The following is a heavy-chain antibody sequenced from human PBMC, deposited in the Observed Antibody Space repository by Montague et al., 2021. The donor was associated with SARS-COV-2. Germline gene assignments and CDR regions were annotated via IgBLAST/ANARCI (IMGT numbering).Heavy chain of an antibody. Sequence: SETLSLTCTVSGDSISSISYNWGWIRQPPGKGLEWIGSVHYNGRTYYNPSLKSRVTIYVDTSKNQISLRLSSVTAADTAVYYSTRHVHMTWPEPSPGFDYWGQGTLVTVSS. CDR1: GDSISSISYN. D-gene: IGHD1-1*01. CDR3: TRHVHMTWPEPSPGFDY. V-gene: IGHV4-39*01. CDR2: VHYNGRT. J-gene: IGHJ4*02.